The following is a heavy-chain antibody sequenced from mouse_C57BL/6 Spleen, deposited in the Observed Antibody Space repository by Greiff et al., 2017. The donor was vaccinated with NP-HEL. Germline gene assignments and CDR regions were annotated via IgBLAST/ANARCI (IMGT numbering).Heavy chain of an antibody. Sequence: QVQLQQSGAELVRPGASVTLSCKASGYTFTDYEMHWVKQTPVHGLEWIGAIDPETGGTAYNQKFKGKAILTADKSSSTAYMELRSLTSEDSAVYYCTREGIYYGNYGLWGQGTTLTVSS. V-gene: IGHV1-15*01. CDR2: IDPETGGT. CDR3: TREGIYYGNYGL. D-gene: IGHD2-1*01. J-gene: IGHJ2*01. CDR1: GYTFTDYE.